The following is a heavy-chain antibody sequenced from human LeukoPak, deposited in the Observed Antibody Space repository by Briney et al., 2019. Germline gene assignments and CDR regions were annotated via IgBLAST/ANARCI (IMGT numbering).Heavy chain of an antibody. D-gene: IGHD2-15*01. CDR1: GFTFSSYA. J-gene: IGHJ4*02. CDR3: ARDYRGYRAPYYFDY. Sequence: GGSLRLSCAASGFTFSSYAMSWVRQAPGKGLEWVANIKQDGSEKYYVDSVKGRFTISRDNAKNSLYLQMNSLRAEDTAVYYCARDYRGYRAPYYFDYWGQGTLVTVSS. V-gene: IGHV3-7*01. CDR2: IKQDGSEK.